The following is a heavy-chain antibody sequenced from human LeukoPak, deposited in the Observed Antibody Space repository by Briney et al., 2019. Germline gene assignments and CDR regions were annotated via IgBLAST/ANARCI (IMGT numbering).Heavy chain of an antibody. D-gene: IGHD6-13*01. Sequence: GGSLRLSCAASGFTFNKYSMNWVRQAPGKGLEWVSSISTSSSYIYYADSVKGRFTISRDNAKNSLYLQMNSLRAEDTAVYYCAREIAAAGTGSLFYWGQGTLVTVSS. J-gene: IGHJ4*02. V-gene: IGHV3-21*06. CDR2: ISTSSSYI. CDR3: AREIAAAGTGSLFY. CDR1: GFTFNKYS.